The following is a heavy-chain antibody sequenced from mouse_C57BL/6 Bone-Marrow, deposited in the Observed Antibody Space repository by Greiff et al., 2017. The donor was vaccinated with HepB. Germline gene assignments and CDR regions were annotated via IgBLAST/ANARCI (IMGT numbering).Heavy chain of an antibody. CDR2: INYDGSST. Sequence: DVKLVESEGGLVQPGSSMKLSCTASGFTFSDYYMAWVRQVPEKGLEWVANINYDGSSTYYLDSLKSRFIISRDNAKNILYLQMSSLKSEDTATYYCARALYYHGFDYWGQGTTRTVSS. J-gene: IGHJ2*01. V-gene: IGHV5-16*01. D-gene: IGHD1-1*01. CDR1: GFTFSDYY. CDR3: ARALYYHGFDY.